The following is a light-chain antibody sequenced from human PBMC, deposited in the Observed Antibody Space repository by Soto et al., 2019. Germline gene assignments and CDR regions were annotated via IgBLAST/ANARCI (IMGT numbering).Light chain of an antibody. J-gene: IGKJ5*01. Sequence: DIVMTQSPATLSVSPGERATLSCRASQSVGGNLAWYQQRPGQAPRLLIYGASTRATGIAARFSGSGSGTEFTLSISSLQSEDFAVYSCQQYNNWPSITFGQGTRLEI. CDR2: GAS. CDR3: QQYNNWPSIT. CDR1: QSVGGN. V-gene: IGKV3-15*01.